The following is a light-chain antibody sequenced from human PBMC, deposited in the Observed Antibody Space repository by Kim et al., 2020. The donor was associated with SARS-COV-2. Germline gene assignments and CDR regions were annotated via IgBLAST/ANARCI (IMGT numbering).Light chain of an antibody. J-gene: IGKJ3*01. Sequence: SPGERATLSCRASQTVSRSLSWYQQKPGQAPRLLIDDTSNRATGIPARFSGSGSGTDFTLTISSLEPEDFAVYYCQHRTDWPPFTFGPGTKVDIK. CDR1: QTVSRS. CDR2: DTS. V-gene: IGKV3-11*01. CDR3: QHRTDWPPFT.